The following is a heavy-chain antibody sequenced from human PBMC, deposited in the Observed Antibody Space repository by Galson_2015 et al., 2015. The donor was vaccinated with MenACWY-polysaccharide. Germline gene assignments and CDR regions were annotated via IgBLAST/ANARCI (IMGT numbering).Heavy chain of an antibody. D-gene: IGHD3-16*01. CDR3: ARGGKWLDS. V-gene: IGHV3-30*03. CDR2: IGCDGNTK. J-gene: IGHJ4*02. Sequence: SLRLSCAASGFSLSSCTYGMHWVRQAPGKGLEWVAVIGCDGNTKYYADSVRGRFTISRDNSMSTMYLQMNSLRDEDTAVYYCARGGKWLDSWGQGTLVTISS. CDR1: GFSLSS.